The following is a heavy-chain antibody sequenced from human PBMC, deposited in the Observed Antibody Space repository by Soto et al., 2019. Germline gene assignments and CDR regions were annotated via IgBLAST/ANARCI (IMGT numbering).Heavy chain of an antibody. V-gene: IGHV3-74*01. J-gene: IGHJ5*02. D-gene: IGHD2-15*01. CDR3: ARERTHCSGGSCYLPSYDP. Sequence: PGGSLRLSCAASGFTFSSYSMNWVRQAPGKGLVWVSRINSDGSSTSYADSVKGRFTISRDNAKNTLYLQMNSLRAEDTAVYYCARERTHCSGGSCYLPSYDPWGQGTLVTVSS. CDR1: GFTFSSYS. CDR2: INSDGSST.